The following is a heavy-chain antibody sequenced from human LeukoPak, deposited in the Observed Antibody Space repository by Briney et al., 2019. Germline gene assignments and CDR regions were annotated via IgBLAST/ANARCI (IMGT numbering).Heavy chain of an antibody. V-gene: IGHV3-30*18. CDR2: ISYDGSNK. CDR3: AKEPRVVTAIADY. J-gene: IGHJ4*02. CDR1: GFTFSNYG. Sequence: GASLTLSCAASGFTFSNYGMHWVRQAPGKGLEWVAVISYDGSNKYYADSVKGRFTISRDNSKNTLYLQMNSLRAEDTAVYYCAKEPRVVTAIADYWGQGTLVTVSS. D-gene: IGHD2-21*02.